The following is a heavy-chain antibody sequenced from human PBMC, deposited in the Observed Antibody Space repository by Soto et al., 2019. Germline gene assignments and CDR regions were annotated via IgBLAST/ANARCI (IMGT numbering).Heavy chain of an antibody. CDR1: GYTFTSYG. D-gene: IGHD1-7*01. CDR3: AGEFRGPNWNYGAGLYYFAY. Sequence: QVHLEQSGAEVKKPGASVKVSCKASGYTFTSYGITWVRQAPGQGLEWMGWISADNGNTEYSQKLQGRVNMSTDTCTSTADMELRSLRSDATAVYYCAGEFRGPNWNYGAGLYYFAYWGQGTLVTVSS. J-gene: IGHJ4*02. CDR2: ISADNGNT. V-gene: IGHV1-18*01.